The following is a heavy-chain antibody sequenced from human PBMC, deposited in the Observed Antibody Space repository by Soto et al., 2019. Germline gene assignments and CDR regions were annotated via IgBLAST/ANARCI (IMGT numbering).Heavy chain of an antibody. V-gene: IGHV5-51*01. D-gene: IGHD3-10*01. J-gene: IGHJ4*02. CDR1: GYSFTTYW. CDR3: ARQGSKYGPNFDF. CDR2: IYPYDSDT. Sequence: EVQLVQSGAEVKKPGESLKISCKGSGYSFTTYWIGWVRQMPGKGLEWMGIIYPYDSDTRYSPSFQGQVTFSADESITTAYLQWTSLKASDTAMYYCARQGSKYGPNFDFWGQGTVVTVSP.